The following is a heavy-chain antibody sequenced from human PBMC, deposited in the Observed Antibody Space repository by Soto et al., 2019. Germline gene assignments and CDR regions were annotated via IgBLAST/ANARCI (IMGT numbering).Heavy chain of an antibody. CDR3: ATEALCGCDCYSIHFHP. V-gene: IGHV1-24*01. CDR1: GYSLTELS. J-gene: IGHJ1*01. Sequence: ASVKVSCKVSGYSLTELSMHWVRQAPGKGLEWMGGFDPENRERVYAQKFQGRVTMTDDTSTDTAYMELSSLTSEDTAIYYCATEALCGCDCYSIHFHPWGQGTLVTAPQ. CDR2: FDPENRER. D-gene: IGHD2-21*02.